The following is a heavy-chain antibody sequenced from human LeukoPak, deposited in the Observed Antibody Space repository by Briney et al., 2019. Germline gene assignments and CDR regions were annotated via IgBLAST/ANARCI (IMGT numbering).Heavy chain of an antibody. J-gene: IGHJ3*02. D-gene: IGHD3-10*01. CDR2: IYYSGST. V-gene: IGHV4-39*01. CDR1: GGSISSSSYY. Sequence: KPSETPSLTCTVSGGSISSSSYYWGWIRQPPGKGLEWIGSIYYSGSTYYNPSLKSRVTISVDTSKNQFSLKLSSVTAADTAVYYCARRRLMTPYGLFQGTSFDIWGQGTMVTVSS. CDR3: ARRRLMTPYGLFQGTSFDI.